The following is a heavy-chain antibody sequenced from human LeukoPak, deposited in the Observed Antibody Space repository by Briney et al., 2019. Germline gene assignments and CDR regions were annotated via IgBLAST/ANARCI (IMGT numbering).Heavy chain of an antibody. V-gene: IGHV1-24*01. J-gene: IGHJ5*02. CDR3: ATETTKGLGADNWFDP. CDR2: FDPEDGET. D-gene: IGHD3/OR15-3a*01. Sequence: ASVKVSCKVSGYTLTELSMHWVRQAPGKGLEWMGGFDPEDGETIYAQKFQGRVTMTEDTSTDTAYMELSSLRSEDTAVYYCATETTKGLGADNWFDPWGQGTLVTVSS. CDR1: GYTLTELS.